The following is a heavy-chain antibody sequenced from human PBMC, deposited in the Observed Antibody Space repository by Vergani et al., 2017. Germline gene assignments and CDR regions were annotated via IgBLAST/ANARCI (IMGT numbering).Heavy chain of an antibody. CDR3: AKVGRSEVARTVGDFDI. D-gene: IGHD2-21*01. V-gene: IGHV3-23*01. CDR2: ISGPGLST. CDR1: GFTFSNSA. Sequence: EVHLLESGGGLVQSGGSLRLSCAASGFTFSNSAVSWVRQAPGRGLAWVSSISGPGLSTCYADSVKGRFSISRDNSKNTVFLHMHSLKAEDTAVYYCAKVGRSEVARTVGDFDIWGKGTMVTVSS. J-gene: IGHJ3*02.